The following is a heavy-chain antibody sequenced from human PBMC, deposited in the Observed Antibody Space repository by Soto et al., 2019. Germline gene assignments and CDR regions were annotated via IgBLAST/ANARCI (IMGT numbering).Heavy chain of an antibody. D-gene: IGHD6-25*01. V-gene: IGHV3-33*01. J-gene: IGHJ4*02. Sequence: LRLSCAASGFTFSRHGMHWVRQAPGKGLEWVAIIWYDGSNEYYADSVRGRFTISRDNSKNTLYLQMSSLRVDDTAVYYCARDYTSTGYGLVYWGQGALVTVSS. CDR3: ARDYTSTGYGLVY. CDR1: GFTFSRHG. CDR2: IWYDGSNE.